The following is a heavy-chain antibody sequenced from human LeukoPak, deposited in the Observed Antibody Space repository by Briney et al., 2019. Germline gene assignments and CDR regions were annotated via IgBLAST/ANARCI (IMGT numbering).Heavy chain of an antibody. CDR2: IYYSGST. Sequence: SETLSLTCTVSGGSVSSGSYYWSWIRQPPGKGLEWIGYIYYSGSTNYNPSLKSRVTISVDTSKNQFSLKLSSVTAADTAVYYCARQNFDILTGYYHFDYWGQGTLVTVSS. D-gene: IGHD3-9*01. CDR3: ARQNFDILTGYYHFDY. V-gene: IGHV4-61*01. CDR1: GGSVSSGSYY. J-gene: IGHJ4*02.